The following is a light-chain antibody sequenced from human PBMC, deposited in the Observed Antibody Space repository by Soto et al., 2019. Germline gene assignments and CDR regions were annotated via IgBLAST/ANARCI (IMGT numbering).Light chain of an antibody. V-gene: IGKV3-11*01. Sequence: EIVLTQSPATLSLSPGERATLSCRASQTVSRHLAWYQQKPGQAPRLLIYDTSNRATDIPARFSGSGSGTDFTLTISGLETEDFAVYYCQQRGNWPPGFTFGPGTTVDMK. CDR3: QQRGNWPPGFT. CDR2: DTS. CDR1: QTVSRH. J-gene: IGKJ3*01.